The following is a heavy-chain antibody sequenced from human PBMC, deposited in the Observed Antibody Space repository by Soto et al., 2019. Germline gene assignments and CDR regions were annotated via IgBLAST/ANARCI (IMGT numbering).Heavy chain of an antibody. Sequence: SETLSLTCTVSGGSISSYYWSWIRQPPGKGLEWIGYIYYSGSTNYNPSLKSRVTISVDTSKNQFSLKLSSVTAADTAVYYCARDSFFYGSDENWRWFDPWGQGTLVTVSS. CDR3: ARDSFFYGSDENWRWFDP. CDR1: GGSISSYY. J-gene: IGHJ5*02. CDR2: IYYSGST. V-gene: IGHV4-59*01. D-gene: IGHD3-10*01.